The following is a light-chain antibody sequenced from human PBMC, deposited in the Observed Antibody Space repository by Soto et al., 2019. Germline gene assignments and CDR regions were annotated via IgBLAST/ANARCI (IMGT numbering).Light chain of an antibody. J-gene: IGLJ1*01. CDR1: SSDVGRYDY. Sequence: QSALAQPRSVSASPGQSVTISCTGTSSDVGRYDYVSWYQQHPGKAPKLIVYDVTERPSGVPDRFSGSKSGNTASLTISGLQAEDEADYSCCSFAGSYSYVFGTGTKVHRP. CDR3: CSFAGSYSYV. CDR2: DVT. V-gene: IGLV2-11*01.